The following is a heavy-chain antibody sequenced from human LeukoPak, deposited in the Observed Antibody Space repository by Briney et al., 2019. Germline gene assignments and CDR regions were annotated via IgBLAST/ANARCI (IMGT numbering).Heavy chain of an antibody. J-gene: IGHJ6*02. CDR1: GYTFTSYG. Sequence: ASVTVSCKASGYTFTSYGISWVRQAPGQGLEWMGWISAYNGNTNYAQKLQGRVTMTTDTSTRTAYMELRSLRSDDTAVYYCARAVSYDFWSGYRYYYYGMDVWGQGTTVTVSS. CDR2: ISAYNGNT. V-gene: IGHV1-18*01. CDR3: ARAVSYDFWSGYRYYYYGMDV. D-gene: IGHD3-3*01.